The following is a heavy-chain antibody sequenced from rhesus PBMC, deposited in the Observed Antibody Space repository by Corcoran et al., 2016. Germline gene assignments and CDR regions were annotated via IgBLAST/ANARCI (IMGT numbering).Heavy chain of an antibody. CDR2: INPYNGNT. J-gene: IGHJ6*01. V-gene: IGHV1S2*01. D-gene: IGHD6-43*01. CDR1: GYTFTDYY. Sequence: QVQLVQSGAEVKKPGSSVKVSCKASGYTFTDYYMHWVRQAPRQGLDWMGWINPYNGNTKDEQKVQGRVTMARDTSTSTAYMELSSLRSEDTAVYYCAREGGQQLFYGLDSWGQGVVVTVSS. CDR3: AREGGQQLFYGLDS.